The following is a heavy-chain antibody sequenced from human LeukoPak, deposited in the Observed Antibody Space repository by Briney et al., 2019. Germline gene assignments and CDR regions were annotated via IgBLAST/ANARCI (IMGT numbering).Heavy chain of an antibody. J-gene: IGHJ4*02. CDR3: ARLEYDSSGYYYFDY. D-gene: IGHD3-22*01. Sequence: ASVKVSCKASGYTFTGYYMHWVRQAPGQGLEWMGWINPNSGGTNYAQKFQGRVTMTRDTSISTAYMELSRLGSDDTAVYYCARLEYDSSGYYYFDYWGQGTLVTVSS. CDR1: GYTFTGYY. CDR2: INPNSGGT. V-gene: IGHV1-2*02.